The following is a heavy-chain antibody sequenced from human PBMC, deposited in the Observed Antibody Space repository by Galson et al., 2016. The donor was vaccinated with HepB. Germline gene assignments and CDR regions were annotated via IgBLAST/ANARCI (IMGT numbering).Heavy chain of an antibody. D-gene: IGHD3-22*01. J-gene: IGHJ4*02. CDR2: IHPDDSEA. Sequence: QSGAEVKKPGESLKISCKGSGYRFATTWIGWVRQMPGKGLEWMGIIHPDDSEARYSPSFQGQVTMSADKSISTVYLQWSSLKASDTAMYYCARHALNYYDNSGYYYWGQGTLITVSS. CDR1: GYRFATTW. CDR3: ARHALNYYDNSGYYY. V-gene: IGHV5-51*01.